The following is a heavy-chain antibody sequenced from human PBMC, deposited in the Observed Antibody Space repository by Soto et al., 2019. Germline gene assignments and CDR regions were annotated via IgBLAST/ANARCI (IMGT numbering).Heavy chain of an antibody. Sequence: KPSETLSLTCTVSGGSISSGDYYWSWIRQPPGKGLEWIGYIYYSGSTYYNPSLKSRVTISVDTSKTQFSLKLSSVTAADTAVYYCARDGSTTGTTYYYYGMDVWGQGTTVTVSS. V-gene: IGHV4-30-4*01. CDR1: GGSISSGDYY. D-gene: IGHD1-1*01. CDR2: IYYSGST. CDR3: ARDGSTTGTTYYYYGMDV. J-gene: IGHJ6*02.